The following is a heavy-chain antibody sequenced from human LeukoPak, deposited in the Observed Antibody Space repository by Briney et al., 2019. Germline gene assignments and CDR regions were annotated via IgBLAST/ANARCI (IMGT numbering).Heavy chain of an antibody. Sequence: SETLSLTCTVSGGSISSYCWSWIRQPPGKGLEWIGYIYYSGSTNYNPSLKSRVTISVDTSKNQFSLKLSSVTAADTAVYYCARDEGIGTVAGYFDYWGQGTLVTVSS. V-gene: IGHV4-59*01. CDR3: ARDEGIGTVAGYFDY. J-gene: IGHJ4*02. D-gene: IGHD6-19*01. CDR2: IYYSGST. CDR1: GGSISSYC.